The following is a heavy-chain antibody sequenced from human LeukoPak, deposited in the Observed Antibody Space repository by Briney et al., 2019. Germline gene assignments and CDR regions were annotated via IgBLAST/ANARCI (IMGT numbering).Heavy chain of an antibody. CDR3: ATGLYCGFDY. D-gene: IGHD2-8*02. Sequence: GGSLRLSCAASGFTFRTSWMSWVRQAPGKGLEWVANIREDGSETYYVDSVKGRFSISRDNAKNSLYLQMNSLRAEDTGVYYCATGLYCGFDYWGQGTMVTVSS. V-gene: IGHV3-7*01. J-gene: IGHJ4*02. CDR1: GFTFRTSW. CDR2: IREDGSET.